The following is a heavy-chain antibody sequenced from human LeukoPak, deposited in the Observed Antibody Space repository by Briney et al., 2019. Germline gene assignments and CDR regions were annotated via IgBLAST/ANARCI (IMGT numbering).Heavy chain of an antibody. CDR2: IYYSGST. Sequence: SETLSLTCTVSGGSINNGGYYWSWIRQHPGKGLEWIGYIYYSGSTNYNPSLKSRVTISVDTSKNQFSLKLSSVTAADTAVYYCASLAGYSQGWFDPWGQGTLVTVSS. CDR3: ASLAGYSQGWFDP. V-gene: IGHV4-61*08. J-gene: IGHJ5*02. D-gene: IGHD5-18*01. CDR1: GGSINNGGYY.